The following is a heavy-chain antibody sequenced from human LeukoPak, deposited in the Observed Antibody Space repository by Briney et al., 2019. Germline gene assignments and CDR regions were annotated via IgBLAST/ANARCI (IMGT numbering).Heavy chain of an antibody. CDR3: ARRRGGNTAGFDS. Sequence: GGSLRLSCAASGFSFGDYSMHWVRQRPGKGLEWVSLVSWDGGSVYYADSVRGRFTISRDNMKDSLFLQMKSLKTEDTAFYFCARRRGGNTAGFDSWGQGTLVTVSS. J-gene: IGHJ4*02. CDR2: VSWDGGSV. CDR1: GFSFGDYS. D-gene: IGHD4-23*01. V-gene: IGHV3-43*01.